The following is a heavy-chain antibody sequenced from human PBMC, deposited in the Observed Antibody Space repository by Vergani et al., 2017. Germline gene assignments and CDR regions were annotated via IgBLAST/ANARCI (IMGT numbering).Heavy chain of an antibody. D-gene: IGHD3-10*01. Sequence: QLQLQESGPGLVKPSETLSLTCTVSGGSISSSSYYWGWIRQPPGKGLEWIGSIYYSGSTYYNPSLKSRVTISVDTSKNQFSLKLSSVTAADTAVYYCARQHRGWFGELLTYYYYYYMDVGGKGTTVTVSS. CDR1: GGSISSSSYY. V-gene: IGHV4-39*01. CDR2: IYYSGST. CDR3: ARQHRGWFGELLTYYYYYYMDV. J-gene: IGHJ6*03.